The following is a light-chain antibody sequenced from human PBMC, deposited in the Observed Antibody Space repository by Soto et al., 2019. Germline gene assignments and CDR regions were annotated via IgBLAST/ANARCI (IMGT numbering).Light chain of an antibody. V-gene: IGKV3-20*01. CDR3: QQYGNSPRT. CDR2: GAS. Sequence: EVVLTQSPGSLSLSQGDRATLSCRASQSISSSFLAWYQQKPGQAPRLLIYGASSRATGIPDRFSGSGSGTDFTLTISRLEPEDFAVYYCQQYGNSPRTFGQGTKVDIK. CDR1: QSISSSF. J-gene: IGKJ1*01.